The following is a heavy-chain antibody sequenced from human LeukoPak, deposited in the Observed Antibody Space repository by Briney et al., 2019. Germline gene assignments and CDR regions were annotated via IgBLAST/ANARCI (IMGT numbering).Heavy chain of an antibody. Sequence: PSGTLSLTCAVSGGSISSSNWWSWVRQAPGKGLEWVSVISDTGGDTYYADSVKGRFIISRDNSRNTLYLQMNSLRAEDTALYYCARDRVPGTSPKMDYWGQGTLVTVSS. CDR3: ARDRVPGTSPKMDY. V-gene: IGHV3-23*01. D-gene: IGHD1-7*01. CDR2: ISDTGGDT. CDR1: GGSISSSN. J-gene: IGHJ4*02.